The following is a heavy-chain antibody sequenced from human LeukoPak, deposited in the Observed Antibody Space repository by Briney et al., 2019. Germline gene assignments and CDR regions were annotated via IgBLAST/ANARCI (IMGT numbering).Heavy chain of an antibody. CDR1: GGSASSGSYY. V-gene: IGHV4-61*01. CDR3: ARVEHNAFDI. J-gene: IGHJ3*02. Sequence: SETLSLTCSVYGGSASSGSYYWSWIRQPPGTRLEWIGYIYYSGSTNYNPSLKSRVTISVDTSKNQFSLKLSSATAADTALYYCARVEHNAFDIWGQGTMVTVSS. CDR2: IYYSGST. D-gene: IGHD1-26*01.